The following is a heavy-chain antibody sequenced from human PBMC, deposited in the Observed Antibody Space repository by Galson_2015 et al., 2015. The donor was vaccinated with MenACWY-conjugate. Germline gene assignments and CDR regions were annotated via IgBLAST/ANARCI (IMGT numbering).Heavy chain of an antibody. D-gene: IGHD1-26*01. CDR3: ARHPPGGRGMDV. J-gene: IGHJ6*02. CDR1: GYNFIPYW. V-gene: IGHV5-51*01. Sequence: QSGAEVKKPGESLKISCKGSGYNFIPYWIGWVRQMPGKGLEWVGLIPPIDSKTRYSPAFEGQVTISADKSISTAYLQWNSLQASDTAMYYCARHPPGGRGMDVWGQGTTVTVSS. CDR2: IPPIDSKT.